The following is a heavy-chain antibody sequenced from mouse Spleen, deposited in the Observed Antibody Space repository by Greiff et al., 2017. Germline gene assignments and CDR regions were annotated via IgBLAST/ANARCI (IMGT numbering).Heavy chain of an antibody. Sequence: QVQLQQSGAELVSPGASVKLSCKASGYTFTDYYINWVKQRPGQGLEWIARIYPGSGNTYYNEKFKGKATLTAEKSSSTAYMQLSSLTSEDSAVYFCARGYAMDYWGQGTSVTVSS. CDR1: GYTFTDYY. V-gene: IGHV1-76*01. CDR3: ARGYAMDY. J-gene: IGHJ4*01. CDR2: IYPGSGNT.